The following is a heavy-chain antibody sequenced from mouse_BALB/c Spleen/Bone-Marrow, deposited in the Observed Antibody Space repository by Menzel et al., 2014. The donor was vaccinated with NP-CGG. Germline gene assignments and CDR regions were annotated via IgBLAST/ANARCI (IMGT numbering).Heavy chain of an antibody. CDR1: GISITTGNYR. V-gene: IGHV3-5*02. Sequence: EVQLVESGPGLVKPSQTVSLTCTVTGISITTGNYRWSWIRQFPGNKLEWIGYIYYSGTITYNPSLTSRTTITRDTSKNQFFLEMNSLTDEDTATYCCARYGNYFDYWGQGTTLTVSS. CDR3: ARYGNYFDY. J-gene: IGHJ2*01. D-gene: IGHD2-1*01. CDR2: IYYSGTI.